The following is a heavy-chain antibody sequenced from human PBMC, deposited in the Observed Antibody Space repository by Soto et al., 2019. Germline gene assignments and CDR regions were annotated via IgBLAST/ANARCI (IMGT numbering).Heavy chain of an antibody. D-gene: IGHD2-2*01. CDR1: GASISGYH. J-gene: IGHJ6*03. V-gene: IGHV4-59*01. CDR2: ISNSGTP. Sequence: QVQLQESGPGLVKPSETLSLTCTVSGASISGYHWSWIRQPPGKGLEWIGNISNSGTPNYNPSLKSRVTISADTSNDQFSLRLTSVTAADTAVYHCAREIGYCTTTSCHAGPLYYYMDVWGKGTTVTVSS. CDR3: AREIGYCTTTSCHAGPLYYYMDV.